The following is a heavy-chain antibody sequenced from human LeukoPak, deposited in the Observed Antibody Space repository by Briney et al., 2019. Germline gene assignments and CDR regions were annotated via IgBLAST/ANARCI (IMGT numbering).Heavy chain of an antibody. D-gene: IGHD3-22*01. V-gene: IGHV4-31*03. J-gene: IGHJ4*02. CDR1: GGSISSGGYF. CDR2: THYSGST. Sequence: PSQTLSLTCTVSGGSISSGGYFWSWVRQHPGKGLEWIGYTHYSGSTYYNPSFKSRVTISVDTSKNKFSLKLSSVTAADTAVYYCARAPDYYDSSGYYYSIDYWGQGTLVTVSS. CDR3: ARAPDYYDSSGYYYSIDY.